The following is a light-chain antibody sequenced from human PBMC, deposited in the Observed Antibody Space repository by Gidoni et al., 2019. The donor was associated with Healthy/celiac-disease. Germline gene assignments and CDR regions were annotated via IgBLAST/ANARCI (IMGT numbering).Light chain of an antibody. CDR1: SSDVGSYNL. CDR2: EGS. CDR3: CSYAASSPWV. V-gene: IGLV2-23*01. J-gene: IGLJ2*01. Sequence: QSALTQPASVSGSPGQSITISCTGTSSDVGSYNLVSWYQQHPGKAPKLMIYEGSKRPSGVSNRFSGSKSGNTASLTISVLQAEDEADYYCCSYAASSPWVFGGGTKLTVL.